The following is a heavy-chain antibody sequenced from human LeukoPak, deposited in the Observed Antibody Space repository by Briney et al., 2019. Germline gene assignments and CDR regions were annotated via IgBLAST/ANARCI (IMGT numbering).Heavy chain of an antibody. CDR2: VYYSGST. CDR3: ATTDYYYFVDV. Sequence: SETLSLTCSVSGGSISSSSYYWGVIRQPPGKGLEWIRSVYYSGSTYYNPSLKSRLTISVDTSKNQFSLKLSSVTASDTAVYYCATTDYYYFVDVWGKGTAVTVSS. CDR1: GGSISSSSYY. V-gene: IGHV4-39*01. J-gene: IGHJ6*03.